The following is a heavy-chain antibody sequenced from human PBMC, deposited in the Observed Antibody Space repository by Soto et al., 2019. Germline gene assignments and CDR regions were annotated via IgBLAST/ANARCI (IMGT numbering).Heavy chain of an antibody. D-gene: IGHD3-3*01. V-gene: IGHV1-69*13. Sequence: GASVKVSCKASGGTFSSYAISWVRQAPGQGLEWMGGIIPIFGTANYAQKFQGRVTITADESTSTAYMELSSLRSEDTAVYYCARNYDFWSGYLQTYYYGMDVWGQGTTVTVSS. CDR3: ARNYDFWSGYLQTYYYGMDV. J-gene: IGHJ6*02. CDR2: IIPIFGTA. CDR1: GGTFSSYA.